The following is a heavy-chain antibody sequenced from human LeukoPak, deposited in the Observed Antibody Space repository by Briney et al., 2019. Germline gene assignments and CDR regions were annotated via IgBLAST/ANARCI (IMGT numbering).Heavy chain of an antibody. CDR3: AKARSNSWSYLES. V-gene: IGHV3-43*01. CDR2: ISWEGSTT. J-gene: IGHJ4*02. D-gene: IGHD2-2*01. Sequence: GGSLRLSCAASGFTFDDHTMHWVRQLPGKGLDWVSLISWEGSTTYYADSVKDRFTISRDTSKNSLYLQMNSLRTEDTALYYCAKARSNSWSYLESWGQGTLVTVSS. CDR1: GFTFDDHT.